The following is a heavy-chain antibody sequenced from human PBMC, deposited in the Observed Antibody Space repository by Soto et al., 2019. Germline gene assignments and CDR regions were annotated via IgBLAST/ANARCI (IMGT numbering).Heavy chain of an antibody. J-gene: IGHJ4*02. Sequence: QVQLVESGGGVVQPGRSLRLSCAASGFTFSSYPMHWVRQAPGKGPEWVAVIWYDGSIEDYVDSVKGRFTISRDNSKNTLYLQMNSLRAEDTAVYYCAGDRRYCSGGSCYSTFDYWGQGTLATVSS. CDR3: AGDRRYCSGGSCYSTFDY. CDR1: GFTFSSYP. D-gene: IGHD2-15*01. V-gene: IGHV3-33*01. CDR2: IWYDGSIE.